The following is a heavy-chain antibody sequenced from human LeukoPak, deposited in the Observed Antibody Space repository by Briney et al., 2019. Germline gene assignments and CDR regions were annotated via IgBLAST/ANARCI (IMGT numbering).Heavy chain of an antibody. D-gene: IGHD2-2*02. V-gene: IGHV4-34*01. CDR1: GGSFSGYY. Sequence: SETLSLTCAVYGGSFSGYYWSWIRQPPGKGLEWIGEINHSGSTNYNPSLKSRVTISVDTSKNQFSLKPSSVTAADTAVYYCARGSPRGYCSSTSCYTSGMDVWGQGTTVTVSS. J-gene: IGHJ6*02. CDR2: INHSGST. CDR3: ARGSPRGYCSSTSCYTSGMDV.